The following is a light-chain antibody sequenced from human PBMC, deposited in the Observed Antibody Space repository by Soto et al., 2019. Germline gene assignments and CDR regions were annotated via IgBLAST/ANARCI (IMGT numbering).Light chain of an antibody. J-gene: IGKJ3*01. CDR2: KAS. CDR3: QQSFT. CDR1: QSISSW. Sequence: DIQMTQSPSTLSASVGDRVTITCRASQSISSWLAWYQQKPGKAPKLLIYKASSLESGVPSRFSGSGSGTEFTLTISSLQPDDFATYYCQQSFTFGPGTKGDIK. V-gene: IGKV1-5*03.